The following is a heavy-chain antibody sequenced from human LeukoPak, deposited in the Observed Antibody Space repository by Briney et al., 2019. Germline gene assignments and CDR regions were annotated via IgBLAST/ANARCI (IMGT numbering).Heavy chain of an antibody. CDR2: ISSSSSYI. Sequence: GGSLRPSCAASGFTFSSYSMNWVRQAPGKGPEWVSSISSSSSYIYYADSVKGRFTISRDNAKNSLYLQMNSLRAEDTAVYYCARDGRGSYGSGAFDIWGQGTMVTVSS. CDR1: GFTFSSYS. V-gene: IGHV3-21*01. CDR3: ARDGRGSYGSGAFDI. J-gene: IGHJ3*02. D-gene: IGHD3-10*01.